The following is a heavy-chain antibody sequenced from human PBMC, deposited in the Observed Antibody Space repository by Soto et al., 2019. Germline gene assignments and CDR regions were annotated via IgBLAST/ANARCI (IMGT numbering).Heavy chain of an antibody. D-gene: IGHD6-13*01. Sequence: QVQLVQSGAEVTKPVASVKVSCKASGYIFTSYDINWVRQATGQGLEWVGWMNPKSGNTGYAQKFEGRVTMTRNTSISTAYMELSSLRSEDTAVYYCARAPEYSSTWDFYYYYMDVWGNGTTVAVS. V-gene: IGHV1-8*01. CDR2: MNPKSGNT. CDR3: ARAPEYSSTWDFYYYYMDV. CDR1: GYIFTSYD. J-gene: IGHJ6*03.